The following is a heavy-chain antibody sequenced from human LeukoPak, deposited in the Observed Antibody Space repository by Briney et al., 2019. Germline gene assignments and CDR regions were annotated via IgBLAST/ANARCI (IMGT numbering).Heavy chain of an antibody. V-gene: IGHV2-70*11. D-gene: IGHD3-10*01. CDR2: VDWDDDK. J-gene: IGHJ5*02. CDR3: ARTTYYYGSGSYGGNWFDP. Sequence: SGPTLVNPTQTLTLTCTFSGFSLRTRGMCVSWIRQPPGKALEWLSRVDWDDDKYYSTSLKTRLTISKDTSKNQVVLTMTNMDPVDTATYYCARTTYYYGSGSYGGNWFDPWGQGTLVTVSS. CDR1: GFSLRTRGMC.